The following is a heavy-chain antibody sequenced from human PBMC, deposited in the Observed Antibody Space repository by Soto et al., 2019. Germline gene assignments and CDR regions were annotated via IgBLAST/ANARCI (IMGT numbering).Heavy chain of an antibody. Sequence: QVPLVESGGGVVQPGRSLRLSCAASGFTFSSYGMHWVRQAPGKGLEWVAVISYDGSNKYYADSVKGRFTISRDNSKNTLYLQMNSLRAEDTAVYYCAKDRKQWLATRAYGMDVWGQGTTVTVSS. V-gene: IGHV3-30*18. CDR2: ISYDGSNK. D-gene: IGHD6-19*01. J-gene: IGHJ6*02. CDR3: AKDRKQWLATRAYGMDV. CDR1: GFTFSSYG.